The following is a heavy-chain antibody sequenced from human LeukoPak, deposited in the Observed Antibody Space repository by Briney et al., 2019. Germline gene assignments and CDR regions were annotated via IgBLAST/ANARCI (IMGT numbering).Heavy chain of an antibody. Sequence: PSETLSLTCTVSGGSISSSSYYWGWIRQPPGKGLEWIGSIYYSGSTYYNPSLKSRVTISVDTSKNQFSLKLSSVTAADTAVYYCARAGEVGATDSFDYWGQGTLVTVSS. J-gene: IGHJ4*02. D-gene: IGHD1-26*01. CDR3: ARAGEVGATDSFDY. CDR1: GGSISSSSYY. CDR2: IYYSGST. V-gene: IGHV4-39*07.